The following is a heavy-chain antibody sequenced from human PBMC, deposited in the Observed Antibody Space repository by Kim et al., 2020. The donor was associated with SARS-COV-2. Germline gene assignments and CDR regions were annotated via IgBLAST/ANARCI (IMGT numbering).Heavy chain of an antibody. CDR1: GFTFSSYS. D-gene: IGHD6-13*01. CDR3: AGIAAAATLSYYYGMDV. Sequence: GGSLRLSCAASGFTFSSYSMNWVRQAPGKGLEWVSYISSSSSTIYYADSVKGRFTISRDNAKNSLYLQMNSLRAEDTAVYYCAGIAAAATLSYYYGMDVWGQGTTVTVSS. J-gene: IGHJ6*02. V-gene: IGHV3-48*04. CDR2: ISSSSSTI.